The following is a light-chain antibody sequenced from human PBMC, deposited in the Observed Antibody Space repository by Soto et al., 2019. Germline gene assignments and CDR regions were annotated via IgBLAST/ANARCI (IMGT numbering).Light chain of an antibody. J-gene: IGKJ1*01. CDR3: HQVYAYPRT. V-gene: IGKV1-9*01. Sequence: IQLTQSPSSLSASVGDRVTINCRASQGVRSYLAWFQQRPGKAPKLLIFGASTLQNGVPARFSGGGFGTEFTLTSTSLQPEDFATYYCHQVYAYPRTFGQGTKVDIK. CDR2: GAS. CDR1: QGVRSY.